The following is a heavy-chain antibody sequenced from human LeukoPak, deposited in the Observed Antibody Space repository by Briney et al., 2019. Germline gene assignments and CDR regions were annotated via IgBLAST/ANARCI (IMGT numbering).Heavy chain of an antibody. CDR2: INPNSGGT. Sequence: ASVKVSCKASGYTFTGYFMHWVRRASGQGLEWRGWINPNSGGTNYAQKFQGRVTMTRDTSISTAYMELSRLRSDDTAVYYCARGGIQLWFLVDYWGQGTLVTVSS. CDR3: ARGGIQLWFLVDY. CDR1: GYTFTGYF. J-gene: IGHJ4*02. V-gene: IGHV1-2*02. D-gene: IGHD5-18*01.